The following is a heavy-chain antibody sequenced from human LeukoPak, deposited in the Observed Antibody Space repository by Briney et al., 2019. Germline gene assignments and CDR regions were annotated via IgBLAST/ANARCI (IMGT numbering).Heavy chain of an antibody. D-gene: IGHD2-2*01. CDR2: IYYSGST. V-gene: IGHV4-39*01. CDR3: ERRAVPAWSGGFNNWFDP. Sequence: PSQTLSLTCTVSGGSITSGSYYWSWIRQPAGKGLEWIGSIYYSGSTYYNPSLKSRVTISVYTPKNQFSPRLSSLTAANTAVYSWERRAVPAWSGGFNNWFDPWGQGTLVTVSS. J-gene: IGHJ5*02. CDR1: GGSITSGSYY.